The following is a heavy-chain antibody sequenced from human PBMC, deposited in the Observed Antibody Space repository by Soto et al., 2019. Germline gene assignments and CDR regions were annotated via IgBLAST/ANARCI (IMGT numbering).Heavy chain of an antibody. CDR2: ISDSGST. Sequence: RGDCRDWWGGSGGIPSRYTISWVRQAPGKGLEWVSTISDSGSTYYADSVKGRFTISRDISKNTLYVQMSSLRAEDTAVYYCAKGGEGYCSGTSCLYHMDAWGKGTTVTGSS. V-gene: IGHV3-23*01. D-gene: IGHD2-15*01. CDR3: AKGGEGYCSGTSCLYHMDA. J-gene: IGHJ6*03. CDR1: GGIPSRYT.